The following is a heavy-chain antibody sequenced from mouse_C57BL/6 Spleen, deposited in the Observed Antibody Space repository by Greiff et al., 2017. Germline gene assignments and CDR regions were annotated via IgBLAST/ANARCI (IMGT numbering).Heavy chain of an antibody. V-gene: IGHV5-16*01. D-gene: IGHD1-1*01. CDR3: ARDNTTVFDY. J-gene: IGHJ2*01. CDR1: GFTFSDYY. Sequence: EVQLVESEGGLVQPGSSMKLSCTASGFTFSDYYMAWVRQVPEKGLEWVANINYDGSSTYYLDSLKSRFIISRDNAKNILYLQMSSLKSEDTATYYCARDNTTVFDYWGQGTTLTVSA. CDR2: INYDGSST.